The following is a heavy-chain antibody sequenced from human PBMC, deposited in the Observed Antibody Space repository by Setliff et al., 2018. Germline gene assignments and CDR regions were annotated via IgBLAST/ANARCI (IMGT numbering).Heavy chain of an antibody. CDR1: GFTFSTHS. V-gene: IGHV3-21*01. CDR2: ISRSSTYI. Sequence: GGSLRLSCAASGFTFSTHSMNWVRQAPGKGLEWVSSISRSSTYIYYADSMKGRFTISRDNAKNSLYLQMNSLRAEDTAVYYCASAGHSGSWYRLDYYYYYYMDVWGKGTTVTVSS. CDR3: ASAGHSGSWYRLDYYYYYYMDV. J-gene: IGHJ6*03. D-gene: IGHD6-13*01.